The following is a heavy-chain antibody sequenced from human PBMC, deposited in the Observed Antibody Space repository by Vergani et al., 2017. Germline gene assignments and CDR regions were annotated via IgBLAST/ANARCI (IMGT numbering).Heavy chain of an antibody. CDR2: IIPIFGTA. V-gene: IGHV1-69*01. Sequence: QVQLVQSGAEVKKPGSSVKVSCKASGGTFSSYAISWVRQAPGQGLEWMGGIIPIFGTANYAQKFQGRVTITADESTGTAYMELSSLRSEDTAVYYCASPPGGYDEFYFDYWGQGTLVTVSS. J-gene: IGHJ4*02. CDR3: ASPPGGYDEFYFDY. D-gene: IGHD3-3*01. CDR1: GGTFSSYA.